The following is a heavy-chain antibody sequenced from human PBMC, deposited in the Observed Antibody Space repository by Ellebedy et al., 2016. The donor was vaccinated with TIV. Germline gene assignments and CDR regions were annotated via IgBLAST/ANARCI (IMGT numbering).Heavy chain of an antibody. V-gene: IGHV3-43*01. Sequence: PGGSLRLSCAASGFTFDDYTMHWVRQAPGKGLEWVSLISWDGGSTYYADSVKGRFTFSRDNSKHSLYLQMNRLRTEDTALYYCAKGPLGTYYFDYWGQGTLVTVSS. J-gene: IGHJ4*02. CDR1: GFTFDDYT. CDR3: AKGPLGTYYFDY. D-gene: IGHD3-16*01. CDR2: ISWDGGST.